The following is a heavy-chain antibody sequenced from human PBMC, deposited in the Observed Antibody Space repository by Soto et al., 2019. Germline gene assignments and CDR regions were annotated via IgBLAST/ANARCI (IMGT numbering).Heavy chain of an antibody. V-gene: IGHV1-69*01. CDR2: IIPIFGTA. Sequence: QVQLVQSGAEVKKPGSSVKVSCKASGGTFSSYAISWVRQAPGQGLEWMGGIIPIFGTANYAQKFQGRVTITADESTSTANRELSSLRSEDTAVYYCAALSTVTTFGAFDIWGQGTMVTVSS. CDR1: GGTFSSYA. CDR3: AALSTVTTFGAFDI. D-gene: IGHD4-17*01. J-gene: IGHJ3*02.